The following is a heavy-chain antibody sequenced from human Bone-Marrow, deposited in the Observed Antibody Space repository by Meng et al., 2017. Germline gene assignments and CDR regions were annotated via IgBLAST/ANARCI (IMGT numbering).Heavy chain of an antibody. CDR3: ARGPTTMAHDFDY. V-gene: IGHV4-34*01. D-gene: IGHD4-11*01. Sequence: LQRWGAGLLKPSETLSLSCVVSGGSFSDYYWSWIRQPPGKGLGWIGEINHSGSTNYNPSLESRATISVDTSQNNLSLKLSSVTAADSAVYYCARGPTTMAHDFDYWGQGTLVTVSS. CDR1: GGSFSDYY. J-gene: IGHJ4*02. CDR2: INHSGST.